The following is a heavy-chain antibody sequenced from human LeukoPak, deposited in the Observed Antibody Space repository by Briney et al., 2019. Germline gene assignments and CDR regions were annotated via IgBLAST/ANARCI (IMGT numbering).Heavy chain of an antibody. V-gene: IGHV3-66*01. CDR3: ARVSGGYSSSWYPYYFDY. J-gene: IGHJ4*02. D-gene: IGHD6-13*01. CDR2: IYSGGST. Sequence: GGSLRLSCAASGFTVSSNYMSWVRQAPGKGLEWVSVIYSGGSTYYSDSVKGRFTISRDNSKNTLYLQMNSLRAEDTAVYYCARVSGGYSSSWYPYYFDYWGQGTLVTVSS. CDR1: GFTVSSNY.